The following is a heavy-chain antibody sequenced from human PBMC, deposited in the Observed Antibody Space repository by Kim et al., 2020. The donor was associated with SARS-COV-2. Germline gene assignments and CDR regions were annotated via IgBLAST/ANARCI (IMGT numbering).Heavy chain of an antibody. CDR2: INSDGSSR. CDR3: ARVSDTSCYSFAY. Sequence: GGSLRLSCAASGITLSTYWMHWVRQAPGQGLVWVSRINSDGSSRSYADTVKGRFTISRDNAKNTLYLQMNSLRAEDTAVYYCARVSDTSCYSFAYWGQGTLVTVSS. D-gene: IGHD2-2*01. V-gene: IGHV3-74*01. J-gene: IGHJ4*02. CDR1: GITLSTYW.